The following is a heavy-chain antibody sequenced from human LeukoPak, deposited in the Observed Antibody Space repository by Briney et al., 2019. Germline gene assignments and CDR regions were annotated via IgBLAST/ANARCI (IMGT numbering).Heavy chain of an antibody. J-gene: IGHJ4*02. CDR2: INPNSGVT. Sequence: GASVKVSCKASGYTFTGYYMHWVRQAPGQGLEWMGWINPNSGVTNYAQKFQGRVTMTRDTSISTAYMELSRLRSDDTAVYYCAIVLDSGYPVWDCWGQGTLVTVSS. CDR1: GYTFTGYY. D-gene: IGHD5-12*01. CDR3: AIVLDSGYPVWDC. V-gene: IGHV1-2*02.